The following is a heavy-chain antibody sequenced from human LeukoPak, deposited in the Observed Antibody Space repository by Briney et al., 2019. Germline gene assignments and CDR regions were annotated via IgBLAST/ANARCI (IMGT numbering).Heavy chain of an antibody. CDR2: INPSGGST. D-gene: IGHD3-22*01. CDR1: GYSFTNYY. J-gene: IGHJ3*02. Sequence: ASVKVSCKASGYSFTNYYMHWVRQAPGQGLEWMGIINPSGGSTSYVQKFQGRVTMTRDTSTSTVYMELSSLRSEDTAVYYCARVKPNYYDSSAYGTFDIWGQGTMVTVSS. CDR3: ARVKPNYYDSSAYGTFDI. V-gene: IGHV1-46*01.